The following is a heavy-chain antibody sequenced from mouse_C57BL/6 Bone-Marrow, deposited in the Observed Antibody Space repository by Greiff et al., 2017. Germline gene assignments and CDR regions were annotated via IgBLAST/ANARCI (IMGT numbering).Heavy chain of an antibody. Sequence: QVQLQQPGAELVKPGASVKLSCKASGYTFTSYWMHWVKQRPGQGLEWIGMIHPNSGSTNYNEKFKSKATLTVDKSSNKAYMQLSSLTSEDSSVYYCARSGRLRRYFDVWGTGTTVTVSS. CDR1: GYTFTSYW. CDR3: ARSGRLRRYFDV. J-gene: IGHJ1*03. D-gene: IGHD2-4*01. V-gene: IGHV1-64*01. CDR2: IHPNSGST.